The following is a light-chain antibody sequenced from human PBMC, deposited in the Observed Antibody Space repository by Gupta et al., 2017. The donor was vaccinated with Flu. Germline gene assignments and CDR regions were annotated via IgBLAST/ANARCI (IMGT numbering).Light chain of an antibody. Sequence: QSVLTQPPSASGTPGQRVTISCSGSSSNIGSNTVNWYQQLRGTATKLLIYSNNQRPSGVPDRFSGSKSGASASLAISVLQSEDEADYYCAAWDDSLNGLVFGGGTKLTVL. CDR1: SSNIGSNT. CDR3: AAWDDSLNGLV. CDR2: SNN. V-gene: IGLV1-44*01. J-gene: IGLJ3*02.